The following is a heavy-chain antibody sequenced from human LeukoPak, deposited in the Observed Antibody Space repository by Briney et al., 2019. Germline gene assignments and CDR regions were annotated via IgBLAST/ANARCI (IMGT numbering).Heavy chain of an antibody. J-gene: IGHJ5*02. V-gene: IGHV3-23*01. Sequence: GGSLRLSCAASGFTFSSYAMSWVRQAPEKGLEWASAISGSGGSTYYADPVKGRFTISRDNSKNTLYLQMNSLRAEDTAVYYCAKDEYSSTAGYWFDPWGQGTLVTVSS. CDR1: GFTFSSYA. D-gene: IGHD6-6*01. CDR3: AKDEYSSTAGYWFDP. CDR2: ISGSGGST.